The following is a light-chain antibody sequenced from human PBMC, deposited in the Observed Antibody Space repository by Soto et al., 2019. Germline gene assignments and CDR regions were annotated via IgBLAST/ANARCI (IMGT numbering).Light chain of an antibody. J-gene: IGKJ5*01. CDR1: QSLKNNY. V-gene: IGKV3-20*01. Sequence: EIVLTQSPGTLSLSPGERATLSCRASQSLKNNYLAWYQQKPGQAPRLLISGASSRTTGIPDRFSGSGSGTDFTLTISRLEPEEFAVYYCQQYGNSPQITFGQGTRLEIK. CDR2: GAS. CDR3: QQYGNSPQIT.